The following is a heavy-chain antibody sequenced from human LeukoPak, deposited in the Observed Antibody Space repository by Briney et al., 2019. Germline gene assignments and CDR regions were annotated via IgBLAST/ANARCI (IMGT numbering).Heavy chain of an antibody. CDR3: ARGGDDY. Sequence: PGGSLRLSCAASGVTFSNIWMYWVSQAPVKGLDWVALINPDGSITTYADSVKGRFTISRDNAKNTVYLQMNSLRGEDTAMYFCARGGDDYWGQGTLVIVSS. D-gene: IGHD2-21*01. CDR2: INPDGSIT. V-gene: IGHV3-74*01. J-gene: IGHJ4*02. CDR1: GVTFSNIW.